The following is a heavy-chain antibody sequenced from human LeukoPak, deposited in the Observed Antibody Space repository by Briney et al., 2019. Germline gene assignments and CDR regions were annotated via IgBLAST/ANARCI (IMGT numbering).Heavy chain of an antibody. CDR2: IYSGGST. CDR3: ARGRWGIGNSDY. CDR1: GFTVSSNY. D-gene: IGHD5-24*01. J-gene: IGHJ4*02. V-gene: IGHV3-66*01. Sequence: GGSLRLSCAASGFTVSSNYMSWVRQAPGKGLEGVSVIYSGGSTYYADSVKGRFTISRDNSKNTLHLQMNNLRAEDTAVYYCARGRWGIGNSDYWGQGTLVTVSS.